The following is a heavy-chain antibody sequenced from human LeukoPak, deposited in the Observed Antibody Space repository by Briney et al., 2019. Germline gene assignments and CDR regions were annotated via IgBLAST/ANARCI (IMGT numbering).Heavy chain of an antibody. D-gene: IGHD2-2*01. V-gene: IGHV3-7*01. J-gene: IGHJ4*02. CDR1: GFTFSSYW. Sequence: GGSLRLSCAASGFTFSSYWMSWVRQAPGKGLEWVANIKQDGSEKYYVDSVKGRFTISRDNAKNSLYLQMNSLRAEDTAVYYCARVGYCSSTSCYGEKKFDYWGQGTLVTVSS. CDR2: IKQDGSEK. CDR3: ARVGYCSSTSCYGEKKFDY.